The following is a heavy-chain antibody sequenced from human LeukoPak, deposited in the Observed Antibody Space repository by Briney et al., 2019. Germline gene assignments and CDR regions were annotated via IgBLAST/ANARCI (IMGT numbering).Heavy chain of an antibody. Sequence: GGSLRLSCAAPGFTLSSNYMSWGRQAPGKGLGWGSVIYSGGSTYYAASVKGRFTISTDKSTNTLYLQMNSRRAEDTAVYYCASPSGSYPEGFDYWGQGTLVTVSS. J-gene: IGHJ4*02. CDR1: GFTLSSNY. CDR3: ASPSGSYPEGFDY. D-gene: IGHD1-26*01. V-gene: IGHV3-53*01. CDR2: IYSGGST.